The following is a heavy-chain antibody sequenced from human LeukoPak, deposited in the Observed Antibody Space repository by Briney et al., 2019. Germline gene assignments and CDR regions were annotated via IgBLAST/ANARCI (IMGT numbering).Heavy chain of an antibody. CDR2: IYSGGST. V-gene: IGHV3-66*01. CDR1: GFTVSSNY. CDR3: AKDPPRKNYYYYYGMDV. J-gene: IGHJ6*02. D-gene: IGHD1-14*01. Sequence: GGSLRLSCAASGFTVSSNYMSWVRQAPGKGLEWVSVIYSGGSTYYADSVKGRFTISRDNSKNTLYLQMNSLRAEDTAVYYCAKDPPRKNYYYYYGMDVWGQGTTVTVSS.